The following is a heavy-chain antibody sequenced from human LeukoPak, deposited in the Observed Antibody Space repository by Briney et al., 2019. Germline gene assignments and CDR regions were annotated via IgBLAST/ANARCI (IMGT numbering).Heavy chain of an antibody. V-gene: IGHV5-51*01. Sequence: RGESLKISCKGSGYSFTSYWIGWVRQMPGKGLEWMGIIYPGDSDTRYSPSFQGQVTISADKSISTAYLQWSSLKASDTAMYYCARLCSGGSCYPEKYYFDYWGQGTLVTVSS. CDR3: ARLCSGGSCYPEKYYFDY. CDR1: GYSFTSYW. D-gene: IGHD2-15*01. CDR2: IYPGDSDT. J-gene: IGHJ4*02.